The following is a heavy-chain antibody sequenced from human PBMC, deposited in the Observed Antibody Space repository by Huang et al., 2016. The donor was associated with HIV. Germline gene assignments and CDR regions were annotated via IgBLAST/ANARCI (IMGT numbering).Heavy chain of an antibody. CDR3: ARDPFIKAFDI. V-gene: IGHV3-7*01. CDR1: DFDFSSYW. J-gene: IGHJ3*02. CDR2: IREDSGQK. Sequence: EVQLVESGGGLVQPGGSLRLSCAASDFDFSSYWMMWLRQVPGKGLEWVASIREDSGQKDYLDSVKGRFIISRDNPKKSLYRQMNNLRAEDAAVYYCARDPFIKAFDIWGQGTLVTVSS.